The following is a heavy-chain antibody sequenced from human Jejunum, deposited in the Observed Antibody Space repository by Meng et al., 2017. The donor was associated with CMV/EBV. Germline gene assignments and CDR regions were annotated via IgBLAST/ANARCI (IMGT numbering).Heavy chain of an antibody. V-gene: IGHV3-9*01. CDR2: ISWNSGSI. Sequence: TFDDYAMHWVRQAPGKGLEWVSGISWNSGSIGYADSVKGRFTISRDNAKNSLYLQMNSLRAEDTALYYCAKDKAEGSEYYYYGMDVWGQGTTVTVSS. CDR1: TFDDYA. D-gene: IGHD1-26*01. J-gene: IGHJ6*02. CDR3: AKDKAEGSEYYYYGMDV.